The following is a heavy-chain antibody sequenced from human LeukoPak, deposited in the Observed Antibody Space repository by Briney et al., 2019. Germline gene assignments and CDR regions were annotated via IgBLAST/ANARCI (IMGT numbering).Heavy chain of an antibody. CDR2: IYYSGST. CDR1: GGSISSSYYY. Sequence: SETLSLTCTVSGGSISSSYYYWGWIRQPPGKGLEWIGTIYYSGSTYYNPSLKSRVTISVDTSANQFSLKLSSVTAPDTAVYYCARRSPREGALAGTYYFDNWGQGTLVTVSS. V-gene: IGHV4-39*01. D-gene: IGHD6-19*01. J-gene: IGHJ4*02. CDR3: ARRSPREGALAGTYYFDN.